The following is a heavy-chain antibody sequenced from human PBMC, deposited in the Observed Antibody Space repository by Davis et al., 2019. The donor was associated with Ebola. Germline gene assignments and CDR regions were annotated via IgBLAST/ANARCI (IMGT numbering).Heavy chain of an antibody. V-gene: IGHV4-4*02. CDR1: GFTFSSYW. CDR2: INHSGST. Sequence: GSLRLSCAASGFTFSSYWMHWVRQAPGKGLEWIGEINHSGSTNYNPSLKSRVTISVDKSKNQFSLKLSSVTAADTAVYYCARDGGGTGSLGAFDIWGQGTMVTVSS. D-gene: IGHD2-15*01. CDR3: ARDGGGTGSLGAFDI. J-gene: IGHJ3*02.